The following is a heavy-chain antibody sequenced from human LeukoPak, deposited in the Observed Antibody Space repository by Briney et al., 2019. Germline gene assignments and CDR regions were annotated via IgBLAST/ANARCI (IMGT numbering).Heavy chain of an antibody. Sequence: SETLSLTCTVSGGSISSYYWSWIRQPPGKGLEWIGYIYYSGSTNYNPSLKGRVTISVDTSKNQFSLKLSSVTAADTAVYYCARRYCSGGSCYFDYWGQGTLVTVSS. CDR2: IYYSGST. J-gene: IGHJ4*02. CDR3: ARRYCSGGSCYFDY. D-gene: IGHD2-15*01. V-gene: IGHV4-59*01. CDR1: GGSISSYY.